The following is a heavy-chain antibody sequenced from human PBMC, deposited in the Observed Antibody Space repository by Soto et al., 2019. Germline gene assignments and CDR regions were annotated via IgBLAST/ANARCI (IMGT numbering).Heavy chain of an antibody. CDR1: GYSFTSYW. V-gene: IGHV5-10-1*01. Sequence: GESLKISCKGSGYSFTSYWVTWVRQMPGQGQEWMGRIAPSDSYTNYNPPFQGHVTISVDKSISTAYLQWSSLKASDTAMYYCARLYGGNSGMDVWGQGTTVTVSS. J-gene: IGHJ6*02. D-gene: IGHD4-17*01. CDR2: IAPSDSYT. CDR3: ARLYGGNSGMDV.